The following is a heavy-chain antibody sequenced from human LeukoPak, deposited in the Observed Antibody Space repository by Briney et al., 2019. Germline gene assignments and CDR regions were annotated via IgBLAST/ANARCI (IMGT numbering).Heavy chain of an antibody. D-gene: IGHD6-13*01. V-gene: IGHV3-23*01. CDR3: ANSAAVGTFY. J-gene: IGHJ4*02. CDR1: GFTFSSYG. CDR2: INTSGGST. Sequence: GGSLRLSCAASGFTFSSYGMSWVRQAPGKGLEWVSAINTSGGSTYYADSVKGRFTISRDNSKNTLYLQMNSLRAEDTAIYYCANSAAVGTFYWGQGTLVTVSS.